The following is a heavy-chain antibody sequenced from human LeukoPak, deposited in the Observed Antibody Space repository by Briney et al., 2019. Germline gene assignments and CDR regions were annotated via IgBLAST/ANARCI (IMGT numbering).Heavy chain of an antibody. CDR3: ARDGDCYDSSGPTSGYFQH. V-gene: IGHV1-69*05. Sequence: GASVKVSCTASGGTFSSYAISWVRQAPGQGLEWMGGIIPIFGTANYAQKFQGRVTITTDESTSTAYMELSSLRSEDTAVYYCARDGDCYDSSGPTSGYFQHWGQGTLVTVSS. J-gene: IGHJ1*01. CDR2: IIPIFGTA. CDR1: GGTFSSYA. D-gene: IGHD3-22*01.